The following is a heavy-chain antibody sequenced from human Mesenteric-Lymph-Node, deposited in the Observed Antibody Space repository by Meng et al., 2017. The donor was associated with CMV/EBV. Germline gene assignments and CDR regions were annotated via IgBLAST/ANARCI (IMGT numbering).Heavy chain of an antibody. D-gene: IGHD6-25*01. CDR3: AKSARRDYFDY. CDR2: ISWNSGSI. CDR1: GFTFDDYA. V-gene: IGHV3-9*01. Sequence: SLKISCAASGFTFDDYAMHWVRQAPGKGLEWVSGISWNSGSIGYADSVKGRFTTSRDNAKNSLYLQMNSLRAEDTALYYCAKSARRDYFDYWGQGTLVTVSS. J-gene: IGHJ4*02.